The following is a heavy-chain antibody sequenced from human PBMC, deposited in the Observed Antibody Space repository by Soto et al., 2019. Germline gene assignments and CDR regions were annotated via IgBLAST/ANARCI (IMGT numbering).Heavy chain of an antibody. J-gene: IGHJ4*02. Sequence: QITLKESGPTLVKPTQTLTLTCTFSGFSLSTSGVGVGWIRQPPGKALEWLALIYWDDDKRYSPSLKSRLTSTKDTSKNQVVLTMTNMDPVDTATYYCAHTRDDSSGDEVFFDYWGQGTLVTVSS. CDR1: GFSLSTSGVG. CDR3: AHTRDDSSGDEVFFDY. CDR2: IYWDDDK. D-gene: IGHD3-22*01. V-gene: IGHV2-5*02.